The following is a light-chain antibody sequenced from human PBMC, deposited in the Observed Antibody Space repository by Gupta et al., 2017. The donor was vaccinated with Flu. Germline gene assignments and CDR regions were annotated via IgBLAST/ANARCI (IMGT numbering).Light chain of an antibody. Sequence: EIVLTQSPATLSLSPGERATLSCRASQTVDSYLAWYQQKPGQAPRLLIYDTSNRATGIPARFSGSGSGTDFTLTISSLEPEDFAIYYCQHPSHWPPDTFGQGTKVEIK. CDR2: DTS. J-gene: IGKJ2*01. CDR3: QHPSHWPPDT. CDR1: QTVDSY. V-gene: IGKV3-11*01.